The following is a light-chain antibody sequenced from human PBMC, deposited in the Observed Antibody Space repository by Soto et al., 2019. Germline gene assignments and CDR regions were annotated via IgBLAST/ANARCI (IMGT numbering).Light chain of an antibody. Sequence: EIVMTQSPDTLSVSPGERATLSFRASQSVFSSLAWYQQKPGQAPRLLTYGAATRATGIPARFSGSGSGTEFTLTISSLQSEDFAVYYCQQYHNWPAFGQGTKVDIK. V-gene: IGKV3-15*01. CDR1: QSVFSS. CDR2: GAA. CDR3: QQYHNWPA. J-gene: IGKJ1*01.